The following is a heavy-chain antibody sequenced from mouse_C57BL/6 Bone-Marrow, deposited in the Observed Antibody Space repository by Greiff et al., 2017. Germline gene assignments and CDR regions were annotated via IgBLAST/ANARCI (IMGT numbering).Heavy chain of an antibody. CDR2: IYPGDGDT. Sequence: VQLQQSGAELVKPGASVKISCKASGYAFSSYWMNWVKQRPGKGLEWIGQIYPGDGDTNYNGKFKGKATLTADKSSSTAYMQLSSLTSEDSAVYFCARPYYYGSSYDGFAYWGQGTLVTVSA. D-gene: IGHD1-1*01. CDR3: ARPYYYGSSYDGFAY. V-gene: IGHV1-80*01. CDR1: GYAFSSYW. J-gene: IGHJ3*01.